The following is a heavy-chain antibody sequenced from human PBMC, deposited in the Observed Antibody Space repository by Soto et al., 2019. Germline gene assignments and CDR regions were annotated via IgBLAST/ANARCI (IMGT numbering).Heavy chain of an antibody. CDR1: GCSISSYY. Sequence: PXETLYLTCTVAGCSISSYYWSWIRPPPGKGLEWIGYIYYSGSTNYNPSLKSRVTISVDTSKNQFSLKLSSVTAADTAVYYCASYGYCSGGSCYSNWFDPRGKGTLFTVS. V-gene: IGHV4-59*01. J-gene: IGHJ5*02. D-gene: IGHD2-15*01. CDR3: ASYGYCSGGSCYSNWFDP. CDR2: IYYSGST.